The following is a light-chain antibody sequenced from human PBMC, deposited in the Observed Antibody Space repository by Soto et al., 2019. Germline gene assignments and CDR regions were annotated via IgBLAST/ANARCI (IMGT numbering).Light chain of an antibody. CDR1: SSDVGGYNL. Sequence: SVLTQPASVSVSPGQSITISCTGTSSDVGGYNLVSWYQQHPGKAPKLIIFGNTERPSGVSHRFSGSKSGNTASLTISGVQVEDEADYHCCSYATSSFVFGTGTKVTVL. CDR3: CSYATSSFV. CDR2: GNT. V-gene: IGLV2-23*01. J-gene: IGLJ1*01.